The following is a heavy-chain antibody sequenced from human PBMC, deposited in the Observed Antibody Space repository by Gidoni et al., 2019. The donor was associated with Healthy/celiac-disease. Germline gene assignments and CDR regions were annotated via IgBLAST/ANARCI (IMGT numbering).Heavy chain of an antibody. V-gene: IGHV1-2*02. D-gene: IGHD6-19*01. CDR3: AREKGVKQWLERGAFDI. Sequence: QVQLVQSGAEVKKPGASVRVSCQASGYTFTGYYMHWVRHAPGQGLEWMGWINPNSGGTNYAQKFQGRVTMTMDTSISTAYMELSRLRSDDTAVYYCAREKGVKQWLERGAFDIWGQGTMVTVSS. CDR2: INPNSGGT. J-gene: IGHJ3*02. CDR1: GYTFTGYY.